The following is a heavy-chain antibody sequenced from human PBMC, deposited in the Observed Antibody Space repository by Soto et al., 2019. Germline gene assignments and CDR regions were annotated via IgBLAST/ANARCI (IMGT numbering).Heavy chain of an antibody. CDR1: GFTFSSYA. CDR3: ARPLWRDDYNWGYFDL. Sequence: QVQLVESGGGVVQPGRSLRLSCAASGFTFSSYAMHWVRQAPGKGLEWVAVISYDGSNKYYTDSVKGRFTISRDNSKNSLYLQMNSLTAEDTAVYYCARPLWRDDYNWGYFDLWGRGTLFTVSS. CDR2: ISYDGSNK. V-gene: IGHV3-30-3*01. J-gene: IGHJ2*01. D-gene: IGHD4-4*01.